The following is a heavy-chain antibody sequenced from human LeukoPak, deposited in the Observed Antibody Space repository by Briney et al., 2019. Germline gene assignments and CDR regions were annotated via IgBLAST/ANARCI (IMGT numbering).Heavy chain of an antibody. V-gene: IGHV4-31*03. CDR1: GGSISSGGYY. J-gene: IGHJ4*02. D-gene: IGHD6-19*01. CDR3: ARQLGHYSSGWYVDY. CDR2: IYYSGST. Sequence: PSQTLSLTCTVSGGSISSGGYYWIWIRQHPGKGLEWIGYIYYSGSTYYNPSLRSRVTISVDTSKNQFSLKLSSVTAADTAVYYCARQLGHYSSGWYVDYWGQGTLVTVSS.